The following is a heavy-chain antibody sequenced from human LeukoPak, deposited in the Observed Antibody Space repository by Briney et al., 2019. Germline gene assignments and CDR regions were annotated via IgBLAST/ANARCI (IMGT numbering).Heavy chain of an antibody. CDR1: GFTFSDYG. Sequence: GGSLRLSCAASGFTFSDYGMHWVRQAPGKGLEWVTFIRSDGINKYYSDSVKGRFTISRDNSKNTLYLQMNSLRPEDTAIYYCAKGSAWSHGYSDYRGQGTLVTVSS. CDR2: IRSDGINK. J-gene: IGHJ4*02. D-gene: IGHD6-19*01. CDR3: AKGSAWSHGYSDY. V-gene: IGHV3-30*02.